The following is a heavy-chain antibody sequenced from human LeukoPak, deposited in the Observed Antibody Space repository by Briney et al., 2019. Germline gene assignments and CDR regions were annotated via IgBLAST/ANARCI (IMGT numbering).Heavy chain of an antibody. CDR1: GFTFSSYS. V-gene: IGHV3-48*01. J-gene: IGHJ6*03. CDR2: ISSSSSTI. Sequence: GGSLRLPCAASGFTFSSYSMNWVRQAPGKGLEWVSYISSSSSTIYYADSVKGRFTISRDNAKNSLYLQMNSLRAEDTAVYYCAVDSPRRLVDMDVWGKGTTVTVSS. D-gene: IGHD3-3*01. CDR3: AVDSPRRLVDMDV.